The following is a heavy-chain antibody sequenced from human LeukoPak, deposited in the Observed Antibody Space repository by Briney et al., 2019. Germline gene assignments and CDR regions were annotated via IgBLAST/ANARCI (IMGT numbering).Heavy chain of an antibody. J-gene: IGHJ4*02. CDR2: IIPIFGTA. Sequence: GSSVKASCKASGGTFSSYAISWVRQAPGQGLEWMGGIIPIFGTANYAQKFQGRVTITADESTSTAYMELSSLRSEDTAVYYCARSRDYYDSSGYESDYWGQGTLVTVSS. V-gene: IGHV1-69*01. CDR3: ARSRDYYDSSGYESDY. CDR1: GGTFSSYA. D-gene: IGHD3-22*01.